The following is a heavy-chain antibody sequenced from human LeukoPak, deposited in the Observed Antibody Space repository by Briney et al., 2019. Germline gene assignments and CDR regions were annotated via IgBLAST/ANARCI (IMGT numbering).Heavy chain of an antibody. Sequence: PGGSLRLSCAASGFTFSGSAMHWVRQASGKGLEWVGRIRSKANSYATAYAASVKGRFTISRDDSKNTLYLQMNSLRAEDTAVYYCARDEEVDIVATAYYYYGMDVWGQGTTVTVSS. CDR1: GFTFSGSA. J-gene: IGHJ6*02. V-gene: IGHV3-73*01. D-gene: IGHD5-12*01. CDR3: ARDEEVDIVATAYYYYGMDV. CDR2: IRSKANSYAT.